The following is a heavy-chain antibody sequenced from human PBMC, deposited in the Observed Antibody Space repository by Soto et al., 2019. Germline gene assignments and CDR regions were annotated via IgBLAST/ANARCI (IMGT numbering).Heavy chain of an antibody. V-gene: IGHV1-69*02. CDR2: IIPILGIP. CDR3: ARLRDSDGMDV. J-gene: IGHJ6*02. CDR1: GGTFSTYT. Sequence: QVQLVQSGAEVKKPGSSVMVSCKASGGTFSTYTITWVRQAPGQGLEWMGRIIPILGIPNYAQKFQGRVTITADKSTSTAYMELSSLRSEDTAVYYCARLRDSDGMDVWGQGTTVTVSS. D-gene: IGHD1-26*01.